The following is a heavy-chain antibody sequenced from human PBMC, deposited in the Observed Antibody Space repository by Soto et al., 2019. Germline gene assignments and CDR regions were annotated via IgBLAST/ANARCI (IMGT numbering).Heavy chain of an antibody. J-gene: IGHJ4*02. CDR2: TYYRSKWYN. CDR1: GDSVSSNSAA. CDR3: ARMGSYDILTGYNDYFYS. Sequence: SQTLSLTCAISGDSVSSNSAAWNWIRQSPSRGLEWLGRTYYRSKWYNDYAVSVKSRITINPDTSKNQFSLQLNSVTPEDTAVYYCARMGSYDILTGYNDYFYSCGQRTLVPVSS. V-gene: IGHV6-1*01. D-gene: IGHD3-9*01.